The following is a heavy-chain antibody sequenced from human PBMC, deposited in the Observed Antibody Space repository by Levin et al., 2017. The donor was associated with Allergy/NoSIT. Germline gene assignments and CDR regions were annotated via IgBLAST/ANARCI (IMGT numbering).Heavy chain of an antibody. CDR1: GFTFSSYA. V-gene: IGHV3-30*04. CDR2: ISYDGSNK. CDR3: ARPPHGYSSGWLPASVDY. D-gene: IGHD6-19*01. J-gene: IGHJ4*02. Sequence: GGSLRLSCAASGFTFSSYAMHWVRQAPGKGLEWVAVISYDGSNKYYADSVKGRFTISRDNSKNTLYLQMNSLRAEDTAVYYCARPPHGYSSGWLPASVDYWGQGTLVTVSS.